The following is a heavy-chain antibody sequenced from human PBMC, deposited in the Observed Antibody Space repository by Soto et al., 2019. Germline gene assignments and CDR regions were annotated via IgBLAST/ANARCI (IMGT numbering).Heavy chain of an antibody. Sequence: PGGSLRLSCAASGFTFSSYAMHWVRQAPGKGLEWVAVISYDGSNKYYADSVKGRFTISRDNSKNTLYLQMNSLRAEDTAVYYCARVLIDLSASYGMDVWGQGTTVTVSS. V-gene: IGHV3-30-3*01. D-gene: IGHD2-21*01. CDR2: ISYDGSNK. J-gene: IGHJ6*02. CDR1: GFTFSSYA. CDR3: ARVLIDLSASYGMDV.